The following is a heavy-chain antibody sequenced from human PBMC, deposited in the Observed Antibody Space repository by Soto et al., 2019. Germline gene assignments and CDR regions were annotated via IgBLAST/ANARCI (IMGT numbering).Heavy chain of an antibody. CDR2: IYWDDDK. D-gene: IGHD2-15*01. J-gene: IGHJ4*02. CDR1: GFSLSTSGVG. V-gene: IGHV2-5*02. CDR3: AHRPSYCSGGSCYSGFDY. Sequence: QITLKESGPTLVKPTQTLTLTCTFSGFSLSTSGVGVGWIRQPPGKALEWLALIYWDDDKRYSPSLKSRLTITKDTSKNQVVLTLTNMDPVDTATYYCAHRPSYCSGGSCYSGFDYWGQGTLVTVSS.